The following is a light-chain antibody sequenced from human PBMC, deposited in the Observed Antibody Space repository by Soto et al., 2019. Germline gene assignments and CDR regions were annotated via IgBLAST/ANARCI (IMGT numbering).Light chain of an antibody. CDR2: EVS. Sequence: QSALTQPASVSGSPGQSITISCTGTSSDVGGYNYVSWYQQHPGKAPKLMIYEVSTRPSGVPDRFSGSKSGNTASLTVSGLQAEDEADYYCSSYAGSNNVVFGGGTKLTVL. CDR1: SSDVGGYNY. CDR3: SSYAGSNNVV. J-gene: IGLJ2*01. V-gene: IGLV2-8*01.